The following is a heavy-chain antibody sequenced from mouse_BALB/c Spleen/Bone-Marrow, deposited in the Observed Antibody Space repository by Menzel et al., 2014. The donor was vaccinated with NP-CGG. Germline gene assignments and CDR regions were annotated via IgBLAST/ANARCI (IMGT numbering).Heavy chain of an antibody. CDR3: ARGGHDFSLDY. J-gene: IGHJ4*01. CDR1: GYTFTDKW. D-gene: IGHD2-4*01. V-gene: IGHV1-69*01. CDR2: INTSDSYT. Sequence: QVQLQQSGAELVMPGASVKMSCKASGYTFTDKWMHWVKQRPGQGLEWIGAINTSDSYTNYNQKFKGKASLTVDASSSTAYMHLSSLTSDDSAVYYCARGGHDFSLDYWGQGTSVIVSS.